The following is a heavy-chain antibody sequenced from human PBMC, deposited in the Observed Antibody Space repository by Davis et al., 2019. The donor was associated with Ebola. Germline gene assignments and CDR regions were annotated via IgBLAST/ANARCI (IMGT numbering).Heavy chain of an antibody. CDR2: INHSGST. Sequence: SETLSLTCAVYGGSFSGYYWSWIRQPPGKGLEWIGEINHSGSTNYNPSLKSRVTISVDTSKNQFSLKLSSVTAADTAVYYCARDQGWQQLAYFDYWGQGTLVTVSS. CDR3: ARDQGWQQLAYFDY. V-gene: IGHV4-34*01. D-gene: IGHD6-13*01. J-gene: IGHJ4*02. CDR1: GGSFSGYY.